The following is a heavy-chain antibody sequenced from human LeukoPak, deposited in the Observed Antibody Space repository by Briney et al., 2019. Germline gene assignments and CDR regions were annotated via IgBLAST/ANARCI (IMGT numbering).Heavy chain of an antibody. CDR2: IWYDGSNK. V-gene: IGHV3-33*01. CDR3: AAHSGSDAFDI. Sequence: GRSLRLSCAASGFTFSSYGMHWVRQAPGKGLEWVAVIWYDGSNKYYADSAKGRFTISRDNSKNTLYLQMNSLRAEDTAVYYCAAHSGSDAFDIWGQGTMVTVSS. D-gene: IGHD3-22*01. CDR1: GFTFSSYG. J-gene: IGHJ3*02.